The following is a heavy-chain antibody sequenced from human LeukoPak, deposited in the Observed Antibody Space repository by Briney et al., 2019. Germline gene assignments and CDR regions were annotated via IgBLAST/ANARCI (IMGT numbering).Heavy chain of an antibody. CDR1: GFTFSSYT. J-gene: IGHJ5*02. V-gene: IGHV3-23*01. CDR2: ISGSSGSN. D-gene: IGHD5-18*01. Sequence: GGSLRLSCAASGFTFSSYTMSWVRHAQGKGLVWVSTISGSSGSNYYTDSVKGRLTISRDNSKNTLYLQMHSLRAEDTAVSYCANSREYSYGWFDPWGQGTLVTVSS. CDR3: ANSREYSYGWFDP.